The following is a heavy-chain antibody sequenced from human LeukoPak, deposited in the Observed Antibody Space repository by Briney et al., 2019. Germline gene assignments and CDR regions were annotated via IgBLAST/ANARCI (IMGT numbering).Heavy chain of an antibody. J-gene: IGHJ4*02. Sequence: ASVKVSCMASGYPFTGYYLHWVRPAPGQGLEWMGWINPNSCFTNYAQKFQGRVTMTRETSISTAYMELSRLRSDDTAVYYCARLADCSSSSCRSFDYWGQGTLVTVSS. CDR3: ARLADCSSSSCRSFDY. CDR2: INPNSCFT. V-gene: IGHV1-2*02. CDR1: GYPFTGYY. D-gene: IGHD2-2*01.